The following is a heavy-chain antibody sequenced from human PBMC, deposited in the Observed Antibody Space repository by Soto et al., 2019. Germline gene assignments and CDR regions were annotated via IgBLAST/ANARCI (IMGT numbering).Heavy chain of an antibody. V-gene: IGHV2-5*02. CDR2: IYWDDDK. Sequence: QITLKESGPTLVKPTQTLTLTCTFSGLSLSTSGVGVGWIRQPPGKALEWLALIYWDDDKRYSPSLNSRLTITKDTSKNPLVRTMTNMDPVDTGTYYCAHRRMYGSGNYLNWFDPWVQGTLVIVSS. CDR1: GLSLSTSGVG. J-gene: IGHJ5*02. CDR3: AHRRMYGSGNYLNWFDP. D-gene: IGHD3-10*01.